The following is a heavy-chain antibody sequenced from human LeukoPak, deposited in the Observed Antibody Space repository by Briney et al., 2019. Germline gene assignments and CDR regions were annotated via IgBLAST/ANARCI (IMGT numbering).Heavy chain of an antibody. CDR2: ISAYNGNT. D-gene: IGHD6-6*01. CDR3: ARARGGYSSSPFDY. CDR1: GYTFTSYG. Sequence: ASVKVSCKASGYTFTSYGISWVRQAPGQGLEWMGWISAYNGNTNYAQKLQGRVTMTTDTSTSTAYMELRSLRSDDTAVYYCARARGGYSSSPFDYWGQGTLVTVSS. J-gene: IGHJ4*02. V-gene: IGHV1-18*01.